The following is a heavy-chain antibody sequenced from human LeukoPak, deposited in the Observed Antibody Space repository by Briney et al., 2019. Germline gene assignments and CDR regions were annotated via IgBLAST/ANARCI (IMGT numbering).Heavy chain of an antibody. CDR3: ARILTGYSNWFDP. J-gene: IGHJ5*02. D-gene: IGHD3-9*01. CDR2: IIPIFGTA. CDR1: GGTFSSYA. V-gene: IGHV1-69*13. Sequence: ASVKVSCKASGGTFSSYAMSWVRQAPGQGLEWMGGIIPIFGTANYAQKFQGRVTITADESTSTAYVELSSLRSEDTAVYYCARILTGYSNWFDPWGQGTLVTVSS.